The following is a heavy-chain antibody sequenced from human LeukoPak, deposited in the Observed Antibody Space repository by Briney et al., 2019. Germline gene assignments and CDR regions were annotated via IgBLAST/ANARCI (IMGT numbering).Heavy chain of an antibody. CDR3: ASTDSSSYLSPFDY. D-gene: IGHD6-6*01. V-gene: IGHV1-69*05. CDR2: IIPIFGTA. J-gene: IGHJ4*02. Sequence: GSSVKVSCKASGGTFSSYAISWVRQAPGQGLAWMGGIIPIFGTANYAQKVQGRVTITTDESTSTAYMELSSLRSEDTAVYYCASTDSSSYLSPFDYWGQGTLVTVSS. CDR1: GGTFSSYA.